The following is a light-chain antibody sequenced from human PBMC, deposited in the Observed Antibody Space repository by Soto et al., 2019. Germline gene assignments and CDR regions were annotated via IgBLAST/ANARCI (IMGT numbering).Light chain of an antibody. V-gene: IGKV1-5*03. CDR1: QTISTW. CDR2: KAS. CDR3: QQYTSYYT. Sequence: DIQMTQSPSTLSASVGDRVTITCRASQTISTWLAWYQQKPGQAPKLLIYKASTLQTGVPSRFSGSGSGAAFTLTISSLQPEDFGTYYCQQYTSYYTFGQGTKLEIK. J-gene: IGKJ2*01.